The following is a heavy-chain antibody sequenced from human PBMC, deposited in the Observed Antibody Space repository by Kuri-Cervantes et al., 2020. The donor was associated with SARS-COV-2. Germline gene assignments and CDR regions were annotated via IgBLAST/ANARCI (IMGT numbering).Heavy chain of an antibody. J-gene: IGHJ4*02. V-gene: IGHV3-30*18. CDR3: AKDQSARYYDGSGLFDY. D-gene: IGHD3-22*01. CDR1: GFTFSSYG. Sequence: GGSLRLSCAASGFTFSSYGMHWVRQAPGKGLEWVAVISYDGSNKYYADSVKGRFTISRDNSKNTLYLQMNSLRAEDTAVYYCAKDQSARYYDGSGLFDYWGQGTLVTVSS. CDR2: ISYDGSNK.